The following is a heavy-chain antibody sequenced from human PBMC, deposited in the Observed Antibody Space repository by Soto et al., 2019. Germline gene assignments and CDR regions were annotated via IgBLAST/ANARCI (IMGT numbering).Heavy chain of an antibody. J-gene: IGHJ5*02. CDR1: GGSISSGGYY. D-gene: IGHD6-6*01. V-gene: IGHV4-31*03. CDR2: IYYSGRT. Sequence: LSLTCTVSGGSISSGGYYWSWIRQHPGKGLEWIGYIYYSGRTYYNPSLHSRVSIAVDTTENQFSLKLTSVTAADTSVYYCARGSFSSSSSWFNPWGRGTLVTVSS. CDR3: ARGSFSSSSSWFNP.